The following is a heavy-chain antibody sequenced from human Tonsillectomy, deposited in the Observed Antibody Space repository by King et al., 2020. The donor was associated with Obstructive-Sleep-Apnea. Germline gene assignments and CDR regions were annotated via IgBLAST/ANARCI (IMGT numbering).Heavy chain of an antibody. V-gene: IGHV4-31*03. J-gene: IGHJ4*02. D-gene: IGHD3-22*01. Sequence: LQLQESGPGLVKPSQTLSLTCTVSGGSISIGGFYWSWIRQHPGKGLEWIGNTYYSGSTNYNPYLKSRVTISVDTSKNQFSLKLSSVTAADTAVYHCARETYYDSSGSYFDYWGQGILVTVSS. CDR2: TYYSGST. CDR1: GGSISIGGFY. CDR3: ARETYYDSSGSYFDY.